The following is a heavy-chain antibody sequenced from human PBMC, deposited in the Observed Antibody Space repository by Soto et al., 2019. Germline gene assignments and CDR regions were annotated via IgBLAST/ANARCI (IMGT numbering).Heavy chain of an antibody. Sequence: QVQLQQWGAGLLKPSETLSLTCAVYGGFVTSGGYYWSWIRQPPGKGLEWIGEMSHSGGTHFNPSLKSRVTISVDTSKNQFPLKMSSVTAADTALYYCVRVERGTATTVVDAFDIWGPGTMVTVSS. CDR2: MSHSGGT. CDR1: GGFVTSGGYY. CDR3: VRVERGTATTVVDAFDI. D-gene: IGHD1-1*01. V-gene: IGHV4-34*01. J-gene: IGHJ3*02.